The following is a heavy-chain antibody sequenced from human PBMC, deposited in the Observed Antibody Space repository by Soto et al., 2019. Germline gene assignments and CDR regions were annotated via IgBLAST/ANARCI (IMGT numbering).Heavy chain of an antibody. V-gene: IGHV4-4*07. CDR2: LNTYGNT. CDR3: GRESGETWDYEAS. D-gene: IGHD1-7*01. Sequence: PSETLSLTCTVSGGSLSSYRRSWIRQPAGKGLEWIGRLNTYGNTHYNPSLKSRVTVSVDTSRNQFFLTLRSVTAADSAVYHCGRESGETWDYEASWGQGTPVTVSS. CDR1: GGSLSSYR. J-gene: IGHJ5*02.